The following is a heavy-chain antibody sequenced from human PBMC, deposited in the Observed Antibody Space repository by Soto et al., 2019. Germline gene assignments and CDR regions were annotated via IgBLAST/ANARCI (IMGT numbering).Heavy chain of an antibody. J-gene: IGHJ5*02. V-gene: IGHV4-34*01. Sequence: SETLSLTWSLSRRSPSSDCWRWIRHPPGTGLEWIGEVNHRGEDPENSSLQSRVTISLDTSNNHFSLKMSSLTAEDTALYFCTRAERFPSSWFDPWGQGTQVTVSS. CDR1: RRSPSSDC. CDR3: TRAERFPSSWFDP. D-gene: IGHD1-26*01. CDR2: VNHRGED.